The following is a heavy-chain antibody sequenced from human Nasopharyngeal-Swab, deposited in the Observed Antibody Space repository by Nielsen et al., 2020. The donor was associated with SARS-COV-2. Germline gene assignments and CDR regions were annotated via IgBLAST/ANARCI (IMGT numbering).Heavy chain of an antibody. V-gene: IGHV1-58*01. CDR1: GFTFTSSA. J-gene: IGHJ6*02. CDR3: TTDSPLEWLLLSLFKADDYYGMDV. CDR2: IVVGSGNT. Sequence: SVKVSCKASGFTFTSSAVQWVRQARGQRLEWIGWIVVGSGNTNYAQKFQERVTITRDMSTSTAYMELSSLRSEDTAVYYCTTDSPLEWLLLSLFKADDYYGMDVWGQGTTVTVSS. D-gene: IGHD3-3*01.